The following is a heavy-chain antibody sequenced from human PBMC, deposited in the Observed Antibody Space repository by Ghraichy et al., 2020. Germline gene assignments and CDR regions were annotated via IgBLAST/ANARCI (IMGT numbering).Heavy chain of an antibody. D-gene: IGHD3-10*01. CDR3: ARRRGTLYGSGSLDY. CDR2: IKQDGSEK. CDR1: GFTFSSYW. V-gene: IGHV3-7*03. J-gene: IGHJ4*02. Sequence: GGSLRLSCAASGFTFSSYWMSWVRQAPGKGLEWVANIKQDGSEKYYGGSVKGRFTISRDNAKTSIYLQMNSLRAEDKAVYYCARRRGTLYGSGSLDYWGQGTLVTVSS.